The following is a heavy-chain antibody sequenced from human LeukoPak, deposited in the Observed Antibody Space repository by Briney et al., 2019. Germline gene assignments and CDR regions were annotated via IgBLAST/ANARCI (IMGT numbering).Heavy chain of an antibody. CDR2: INHSGST. CDR3: AGVKLPGFNWFDP. Sequence: PSETLSLTCAVYGGSFSGYYWSWIRQPPGKGLEWIGEINHSGSTNYNPSLKSRVTISVDTSKNQFSLKLSSVTAADTAVYYCAGVKLPGFNWFDPWGQGTLVTVSS. CDR1: GGSFSGYY. V-gene: IGHV4-34*01. J-gene: IGHJ5*02.